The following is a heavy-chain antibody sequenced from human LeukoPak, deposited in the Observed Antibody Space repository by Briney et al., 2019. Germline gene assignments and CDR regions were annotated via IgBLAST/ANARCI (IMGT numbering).Heavy chain of an antibody. CDR1: GGTFSSYT. Sequence: SVKVSCKASGGTFSSYTISWVRQAPGQGLEWMGRVIPILGIANYAQKFQGRVTITADKSTSTAYMELSSLRSEDTAVYYCARGDIAAAGTGGFDYWGQGTLVTVSS. CDR2: VIPILGIA. D-gene: IGHD6-13*01. J-gene: IGHJ4*02. V-gene: IGHV1-69*02. CDR3: ARGDIAAAGTGGFDY.